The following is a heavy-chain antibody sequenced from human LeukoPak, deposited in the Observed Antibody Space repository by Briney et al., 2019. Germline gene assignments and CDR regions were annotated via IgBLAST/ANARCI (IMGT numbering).Heavy chain of an antibody. V-gene: IGHV3-30-3*01. CDR2: ISYDGSNK. Sequence: QPGGSLRLSCAASGFTFSSYAMHWVRQAPGKGLEWVAVISYDGSNKYYADSVKGRFTISRDNAKNSLYLQMNSLRAEDTAVYYCARGRIAVAGTGGDYWGQGTLVTVSS. CDR3: ARGRIAVAGTGGDY. CDR1: GFTFSSYA. J-gene: IGHJ4*02. D-gene: IGHD6-19*01.